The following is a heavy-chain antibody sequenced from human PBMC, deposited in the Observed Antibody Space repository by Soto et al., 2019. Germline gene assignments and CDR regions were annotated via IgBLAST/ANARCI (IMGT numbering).Heavy chain of an antibody. CDR1: GGTFSSYS. Sequence: SVKVSCKASGGTFSSYSISWVLQAPGQGLEWMGGIIPIFGTANYAQKFQGRVTITADKSTSTAYMELSSLRSEDTAVYYCARVLYGSGSYYPNPRYYYYGMDVWGQGTTVTVSS. CDR3: ARVLYGSGSYYPNPRYYYYGMDV. J-gene: IGHJ6*02. V-gene: IGHV1-69*06. CDR2: IIPIFGTA. D-gene: IGHD3-10*01.